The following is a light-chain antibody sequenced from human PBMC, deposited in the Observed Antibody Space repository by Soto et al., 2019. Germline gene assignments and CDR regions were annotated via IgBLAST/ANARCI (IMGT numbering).Light chain of an antibody. CDR3: QHTYRTPWT. Sequence: DIQMTQSPSSLSASVGDRVIITCRASQSISSHLNWYQQKPGKAPKLLIHAASTLQSGVPSRFSGSGSGTDSTLTISSLQPEDFVTYYCQHTYRTPWTFGQGTRVEIK. J-gene: IGKJ1*01. V-gene: IGKV1-39*01. CDR2: AAS. CDR1: QSISSH.